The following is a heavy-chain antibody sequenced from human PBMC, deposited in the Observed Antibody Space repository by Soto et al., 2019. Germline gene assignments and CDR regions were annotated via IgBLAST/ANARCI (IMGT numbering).Heavy chain of an antibody. V-gene: IGHV4-34*01. Sequence: PSETLSLTCAVYGGSFSGYYWSWIRQPPGKGLEWIGEINLGGSTNYNPSLKSRVTISIDTSKNQFSLKLSSVTAADTAVYYCARGQPGFSGSHYIDYFNYWGQGALVTVSS. CDR2: INLGGST. J-gene: IGHJ4*02. CDR1: GGSFSGYY. CDR3: ARGQPGFSGSHYIDYFNY. D-gene: IGHD1-26*01.